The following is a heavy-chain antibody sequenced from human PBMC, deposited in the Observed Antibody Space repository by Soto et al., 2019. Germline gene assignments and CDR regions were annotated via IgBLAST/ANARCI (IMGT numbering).Heavy chain of an antibody. CDR3: ARVLSDYYDSSVYAFDI. D-gene: IGHD3-22*01. Sequence: EVQLVESEGGLVKPGGSLRLSCAASGFTFSSYSMNWVRQAPGKGLEWVSSISSSSSYIYYADSVKGRFTISRDNAKNSLYLQMNSMRAEDTAVYYCARVLSDYYDSSVYAFDIWGQGTMVTVSS. V-gene: IGHV3-21*01. CDR2: ISSSSSYI. CDR1: GFTFSSYS. J-gene: IGHJ3*02.